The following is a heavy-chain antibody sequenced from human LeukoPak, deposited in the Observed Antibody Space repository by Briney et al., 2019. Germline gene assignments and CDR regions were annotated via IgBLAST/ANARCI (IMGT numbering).Heavy chain of an antibody. D-gene: IGHD4-17*01. CDR2: IIPIFGTT. V-gene: IGHV1-69*13. Sequence: SVKVSCKASGGTFSSYAISWVRQAPGQGLEWMGGIIPIFGTTNYAQKFQGRVTITADESTSTAYMELSSLRSEDTAVYYCASSWLRGLTGMDVWGQGTTVTVSS. CDR3: ASSWLRGLTGMDV. J-gene: IGHJ6*02. CDR1: GGTFSSYA.